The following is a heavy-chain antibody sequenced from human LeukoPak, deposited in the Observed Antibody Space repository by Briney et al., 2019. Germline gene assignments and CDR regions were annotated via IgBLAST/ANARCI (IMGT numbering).Heavy chain of an antibody. V-gene: IGHV1-46*01. D-gene: IGHD3-22*01. CDR3: ARVKSYYYDTSDKDAFDI. CDR2: INPRGGST. J-gene: IGHJ3*02. CDR1: GYTFTNYD. Sequence: ASVKVSCKASGYTFTNYDINWVRQATGQGLEWMGIINPRGGSTSYTQKFQGRVTMTRDTSTSTVYMELSSLRSEDTAVYYCARVKSYYYDTSDKDAFDIWGQGTMVTVSS.